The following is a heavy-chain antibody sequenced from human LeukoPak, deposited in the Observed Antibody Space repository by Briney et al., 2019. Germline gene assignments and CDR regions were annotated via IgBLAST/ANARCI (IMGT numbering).Heavy chain of an antibody. D-gene: IGHD6-19*01. J-gene: IGHJ6*04. CDR3: ARGYSSGLMDV. CDR2: INPNGGGT. Sequence: GASVKISCKASGYTFTSYYMHWVRQAPGQGLEWMGIINPNGGGTNYAQKSQGRVTMTRDMSTSTVYMELSSLSSEDTAVYYCARGYSSGLMDVWGKGTTITVSS. V-gene: IGHV1-46*01. CDR1: GYTFTSYY.